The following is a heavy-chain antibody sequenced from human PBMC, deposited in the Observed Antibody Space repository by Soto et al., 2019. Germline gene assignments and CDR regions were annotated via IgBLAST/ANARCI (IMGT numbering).Heavy chain of an antibody. D-gene: IGHD6-19*01. CDR1: GYTFTSYG. Sequence: ASVKVSCKASGYTFTSYGINWVRQAPGQGLEWMGWISADNGNTNYAESLQGRVTMTTDTPTSTAYMELRSLRSDDTAFYYCARDRDTTGWAQGNYWGQGTLVTVSS. V-gene: IGHV1-18*01. J-gene: IGHJ4*02. CDR3: ARDRDTTGWAQGNY. CDR2: ISADNGNT.